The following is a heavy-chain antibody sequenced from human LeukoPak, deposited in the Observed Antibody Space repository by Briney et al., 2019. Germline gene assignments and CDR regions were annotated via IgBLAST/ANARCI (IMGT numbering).Heavy chain of an antibody. CDR2: IYYSGST. CDR3: ARDLYSGSDCSWFDP. Sequence: TSETLSLTCTVSGGSISSGDYYWSWIRQPPGKGLEWIGYIYYSGSTYYNPSLKSRVTISVDTSKNQFSLKLSSVTAADTAVYYCARDLYSGSDCSWFDPWGQGTLVTVSS. D-gene: IGHD3-10*01. J-gene: IGHJ5*02. CDR1: GGSISSGDYY. V-gene: IGHV4-30-4*08.